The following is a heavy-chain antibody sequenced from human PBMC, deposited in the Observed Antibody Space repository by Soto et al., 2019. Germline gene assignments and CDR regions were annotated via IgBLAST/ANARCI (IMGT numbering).Heavy chain of an antibody. CDR3: ARGARPRYCSSTSCYPFDPWFDP. D-gene: IGHD2-2*01. J-gene: IGHJ5*02. Sequence: ASVKVSCKASGYTFTSYDINWVRQATGQGLEWMGWMNPNSGNTGYAQKFQGRVTMTRNTSISTAYMELSSLRSEDTAVYYCARGARPRYCSSTSCYPFDPWFDPWGQGTLVTSPQ. V-gene: IGHV1-8*01. CDR1: GYTFTSYD. CDR2: MNPNSGNT.